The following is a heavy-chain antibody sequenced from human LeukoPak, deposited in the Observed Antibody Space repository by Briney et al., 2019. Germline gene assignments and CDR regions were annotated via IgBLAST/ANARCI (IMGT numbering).Heavy chain of an antibody. CDR1: GLTFSSYG. D-gene: IGHD2-15*01. CDR2: ISGSVGST. V-gene: IGHV3-23*01. CDR3: AKDLPIVVVVAAFDY. J-gene: IGHJ4*02. Sequence: GGSPRLSCAASGLTFSSYGISWVSQATGKGLDWDSAISGSVGSTYYADSVQGRVTISRDNSKNTLYLQMNSLRAEDTAVYYCAKDLPIVVVVAAFDYWGQGTLVTVS.